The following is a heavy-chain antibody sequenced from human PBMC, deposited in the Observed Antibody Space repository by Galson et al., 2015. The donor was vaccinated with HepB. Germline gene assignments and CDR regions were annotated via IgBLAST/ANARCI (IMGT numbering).Heavy chain of an antibody. J-gene: IGHJ4*02. Sequence: SLRLSCAASGFTFDDYTMHWVRQAPGKGLEWVSLISWDGGSTYYADSVKGRFTISRDNSKNSLYLQMNSLRTEDTALYYCAKDAVGDSSGWGFYDYWGQGTLVTVSS. CDR2: ISWDGGST. CDR3: AKDAVGDSSGWGFYDY. D-gene: IGHD6-19*01. CDR1: GFTFDDYT. V-gene: IGHV3-43*01.